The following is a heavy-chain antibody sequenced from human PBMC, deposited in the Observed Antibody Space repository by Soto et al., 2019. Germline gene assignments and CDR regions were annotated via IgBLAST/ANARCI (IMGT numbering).Heavy chain of an antibody. CDR2: IHSSGST. V-gene: IGHV4-30-4*01. CDR3: ARSRYSGSYFFDY. CDR1: GGSISSGDYY. J-gene: IGHJ4*02. Sequence: LSLTCTVSGGSISSGDYYWSWIRQPPGKGLEWIAYIHSSGSTYYNPSLKSRVTISVDTSKNQFSLKLSSVTAADTAVYYCARSRYSGSYFFDYWGQGILVTVSS. D-gene: IGHD1-26*01.